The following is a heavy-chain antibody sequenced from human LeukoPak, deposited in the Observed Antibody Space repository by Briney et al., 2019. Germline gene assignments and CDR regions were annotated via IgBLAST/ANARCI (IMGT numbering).Heavy chain of an antibody. J-gene: IGHJ5*02. D-gene: IGHD3-10*01. CDR3: VRAPTTGFGDIFDH. CDR1: GYSISSGYF. CDR2: IYHSGSS. Sequence: SETLSLTCAVSGYSISSGYFWGWIRQPPGKGLEWVANIYHSGSSHCNPSLKSRVTISVDTSKNQFSLRLTSVTAAGTAVYYCVRAPTTGFGDIFDHWGQGILVTVSS. V-gene: IGHV4-38-2*01.